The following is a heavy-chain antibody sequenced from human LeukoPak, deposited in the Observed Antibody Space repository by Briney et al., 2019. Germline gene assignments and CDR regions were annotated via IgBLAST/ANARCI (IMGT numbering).Heavy chain of an antibody. J-gene: IGHJ4*02. Sequence: PGGSLRLSCAASGFTFSSYGVSWVRQAPGKGLEWVSGISGSGHRTYYADSVKGRFTISRDNSKSTLYLQMNSLRAEDTAVYYCAKEAMDYYFDYWGQGTLVTVSS. CDR1: GFTFSSYG. D-gene: IGHD5-18*01. V-gene: IGHV3-23*01. CDR2: ISGSGHRT. CDR3: AKEAMDYYFDY.